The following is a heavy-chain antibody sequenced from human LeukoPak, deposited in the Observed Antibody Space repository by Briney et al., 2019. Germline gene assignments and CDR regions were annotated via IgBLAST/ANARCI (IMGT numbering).Heavy chain of an antibody. CDR2: INGRGDNT. J-gene: IGHJ5*02. D-gene: IGHD3-16*01. CDR3: AKDRVSPGFNWFDP. V-gene: IGHV3-23*01. CDR1: GVIISSYA. Sequence: GGSLRLSCAASGVIISSYAMSWVRQAPGKGLEWVSAINGRGDNTYYADFVKGRFTISRDNSKSTVYLQMNSLRTEDTGVYYCAKDRVSPGFNWFDPWGQGTLVTVSS.